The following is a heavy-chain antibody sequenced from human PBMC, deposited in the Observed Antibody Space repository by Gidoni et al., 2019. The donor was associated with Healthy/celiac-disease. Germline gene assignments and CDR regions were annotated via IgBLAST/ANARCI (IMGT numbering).Heavy chain of an antibody. CDR3: AKDHLFGEASGAFDI. Sequence: EVQLVASGGGLVQPGRSLRLSCAASGFPFDYYAMPWVRQAPGKGLEGVSGISWNSGSIGYADSVKGRFTISRDNAKNSLYLQMNSLRAEDTALYYCAKDHLFGEASGAFDIWGQGTMVTVSS. CDR2: ISWNSGSI. D-gene: IGHD3-16*01. CDR1: GFPFDYYA. J-gene: IGHJ3*02. V-gene: IGHV3-9*01.